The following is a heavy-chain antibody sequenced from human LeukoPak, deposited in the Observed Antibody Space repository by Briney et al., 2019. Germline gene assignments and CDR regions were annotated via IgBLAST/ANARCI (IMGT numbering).Heavy chain of an antibody. D-gene: IGHD3-9*01. Sequence: GGSLRLSCAASGFTFSSYSMNWVRQAPGKGLEWVSSISSSSSYIYHADSVKGRFTISRDNAKNSLYLQMNSLRAEDTAVYYCARHYYDILTGYNLAGWFDPWGQGTLVTVSS. CDR1: GFTFSSYS. J-gene: IGHJ5*02. V-gene: IGHV3-21*04. CDR2: ISSSSSYI. CDR3: ARHYYDILTGYNLAGWFDP.